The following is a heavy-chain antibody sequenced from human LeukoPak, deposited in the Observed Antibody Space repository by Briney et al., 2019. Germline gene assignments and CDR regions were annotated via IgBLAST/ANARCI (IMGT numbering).Heavy chain of an antibody. D-gene: IGHD3-3*01. V-gene: IGHV3-30-3*01. CDR1: GFTFSSYA. CDR3: ARVFPYYDFWSGPPDY. Sequence: GGSLRLSCAASGFTFSSYAMHWVRQAPGKGLEWVAVISYDGSNKYYADSVKGRFTISRDNSKNTLYLQMSSLRAEDTAVYYCARVFPYYDFWSGPPDYWGQGTLVTVSS. CDR2: ISYDGSNK. J-gene: IGHJ4*02.